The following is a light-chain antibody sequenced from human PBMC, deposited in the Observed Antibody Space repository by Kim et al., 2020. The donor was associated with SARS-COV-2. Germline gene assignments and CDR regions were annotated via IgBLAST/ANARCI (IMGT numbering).Light chain of an antibody. CDR1: SSDVGGYNY. CDR3: SSYTDNTPLV. Sequence: QSITISCTGTSSDVGGYNYVSWYQQHPGKVPKLMIFDVTVRPSGVSNRFSGSKSGSTASLTISGLQTEDEADYFCSSYTDNTPLVFGGGTKLTVL. CDR2: DVT. J-gene: IGLJ3*02. V-gene: IGLV2-14*03.